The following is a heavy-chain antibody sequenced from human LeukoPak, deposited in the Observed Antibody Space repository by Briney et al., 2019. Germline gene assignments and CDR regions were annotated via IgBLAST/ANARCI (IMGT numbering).Heavy chain of an antibody. CDR1: GFAFSSNW. D-gene: IGHD6-13*01. CDR2: ISTDARTI. V-gene: IGHV3-74*01. Sequence: GGSLRLSCAASGFAFSSNWMHWVRQAPGKGLVWVSHISTDARTITYAAFVKGRFTISRDNAKDTLYLQMNSLRAEDTALYYCVRGQATAWGLDYWGQGTLVTVSS. J-gene: IGHJ4*02. CDR3: VRGQATAWGLDY.